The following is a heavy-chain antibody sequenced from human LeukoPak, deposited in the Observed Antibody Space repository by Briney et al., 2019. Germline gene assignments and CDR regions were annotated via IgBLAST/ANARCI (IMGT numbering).Heavy chain of an antibody. D-gene: IGHD3-22*01. Sequence: SETLSLTCTVSGASIGNSSYYWGWIRQPPGKGLEWIGYIYYSGSTNYNPSLKSRVTISVDTSKNQFSLKLSSVTAADTAVYYCARTRSSTYYYDSSGYYDAFDIWGQGTMVTVSS. V-gene: IGHV4-61*05. CDR1: GASIGNSSYY. CDR2: IYYSGST. CDR3: ARTRSSTYYYDSSGYYDAFDI. J-gene: IGHJ3*02.